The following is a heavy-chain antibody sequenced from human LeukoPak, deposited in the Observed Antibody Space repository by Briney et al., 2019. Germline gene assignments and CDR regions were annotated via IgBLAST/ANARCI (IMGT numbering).Heavy chain of an antibody. D-gene: IGHD1-26*01. CDR2: TYYRSKWYN. CDR1: GDSVSRNSAG. Sequence: SQTLSLTFAISGDSVSRNSAGWNWIRQSPSRGLEWLGRTYYRSKWYNDYAVSVRSRIIINPDTSKNQFSLQLNSVTPEDTAVYYCTRDRAYSGSYYAFDYWGQGTLVTVSS. CDR3: TRDRAYSGSYYAFDY. V-gene: IGHV6-1*01. J-gene: IGHJ4*02.